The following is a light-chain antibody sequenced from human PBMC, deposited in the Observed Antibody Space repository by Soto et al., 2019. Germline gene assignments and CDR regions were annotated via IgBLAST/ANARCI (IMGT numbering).Light chain of an antibody. CDR3: AAWDDTVNGPV. Sequence: QSILTQPPSASGTPGQRVTISCSGSSSNIGTYSVNWYQHLPGTAPKLLLYSDNQRPSGVPDRFSGSKSGTSASLAISGLQSEDEADYYCAAWDDTVNGPVFGGGPSSPS. V-gene: IGLV1-44*01. CDR1: SSNIGTYS. CDR2: SDN. J-gene: IGLJ2*01.